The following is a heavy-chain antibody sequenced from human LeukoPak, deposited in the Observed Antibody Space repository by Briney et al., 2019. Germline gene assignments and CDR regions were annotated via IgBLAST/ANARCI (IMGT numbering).Heavy chain of an antibody. D-gene: IGHD3-9*01. CDR1: GFTFSSYW. CDR2: IKSDGSDI. J-gene: IGHJ6*03. CDR3: ARIGSTGYYPFYYYYMDV. Sequence: PGGSLRLSCAASGFTFSSYWMHWVRQAPGKGLAWVSYIKSDGSDIDYADSVKGRFTISRDNAKNTLYLQMNSLRAEDTAMYYCARIGSTGYYPFYYYYMDVWGKGTTVTLSS. V-gene: IGHV3-74*01.